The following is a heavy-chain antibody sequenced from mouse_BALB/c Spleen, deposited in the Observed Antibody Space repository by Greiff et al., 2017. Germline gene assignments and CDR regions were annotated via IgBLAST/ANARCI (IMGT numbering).Heavy chain of an antibody. V-gene: IGHV14-4*02. CDR1: GFNIKDYY. CDR2: IDPENGDT. Sequence: EVQLQQSGAELVRSGASVKLSCTASGFNIKDYYMHWVKQRPEQGLEWIGWIDPENGDTEYAPKFQGKATMTADTSSNTAYLQLSSLTSEDTAVYYCNLFLLGLRRRPFAYWGQGTLVTVSA. CDR3: NLFLLGLRRRPFAY. J-gene: IGHJ3*01. D-gene: IGHD2-4*01.